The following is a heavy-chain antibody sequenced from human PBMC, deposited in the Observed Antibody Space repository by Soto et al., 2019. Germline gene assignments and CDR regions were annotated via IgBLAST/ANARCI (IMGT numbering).Heavy chain of an antibody. Sequence: ASVKVSCKASRYMFTSYGISWVRQAPGQGLEWMGWISAYNGNTNYAQKLQGRVTMTTDTSTSTAYMELRSLRSDDTAVYYSARDGQNWDAAFDIWGQGTMVTVSS. CDR3: ARDGQNWDAAFDI. J-gene: IGHJ3*02. CDR2: ISAYNGNT. V-gene: IGHV1-18*01. CDR1: RYMFTSYG. D-gene: IGHD7-27*01.